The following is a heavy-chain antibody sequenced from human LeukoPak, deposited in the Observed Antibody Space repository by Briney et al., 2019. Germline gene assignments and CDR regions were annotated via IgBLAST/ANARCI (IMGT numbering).Heavy chain of an antibody. CDR1: GDSVSSNSAA. D-gene: IGHD6-13*01. V-gene: IGHV6-1*01. CDR2: TYYRSKWYN. CDR3: ARGGAAAGKLPFDP. Sequence: SQTLSLTCAISGDSVSSNSAAWNWIRQSPSRGLEWLGRTYYRSKWYNDYAVSVKSRIAINPDTSKNQFSLQLNSVTPEDTAVYYCARGGAAAGKLPFDPWGQGTLVTVSS. J-gene: IGHJ5*02.